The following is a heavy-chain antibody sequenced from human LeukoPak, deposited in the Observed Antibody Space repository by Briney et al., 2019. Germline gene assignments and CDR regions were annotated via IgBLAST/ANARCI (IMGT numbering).Heavy chain of an antibody. CDR3: ARAFIVVVPAAVPPFDP. Sequence: ASVKVSCKASGNTFTSYYMHWVRQAPGQGLEWMGIINPSGGSTSYAQKFQGRVTMTRDTSTSAAYMELRSLRSDDTAVYYCARAFIVVVPAAVPPFDPWGQGTLVTVSS. CDR1: GNTFTSYY. V-gene: IGHV1-46*01. CDR2: INPSGGST. D-gene: IGHD2-2*01. J-gene: IGHJ5*02.